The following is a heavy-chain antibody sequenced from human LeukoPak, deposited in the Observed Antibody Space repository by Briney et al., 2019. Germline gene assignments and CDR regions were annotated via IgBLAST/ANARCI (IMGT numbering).Heavy chain of an antibody. CDR3: TSTTVTTMDV. V-gene: IGHV3-74*01. D-gene: IGHD4-17*01. J-gene: IGHJ6*02. CDR2: ISEDGSST. Sequence: GRSLRLSCAASGITLRNHWMHWVRQAPGKGLVWVSRISEDGSSTSYADSVKGRFTISRDNARNMLHLQMNSLRAEDTAVYYCTSTTVTTMDVWGQGTTVIVSS. CDR1: GITLRNHW.